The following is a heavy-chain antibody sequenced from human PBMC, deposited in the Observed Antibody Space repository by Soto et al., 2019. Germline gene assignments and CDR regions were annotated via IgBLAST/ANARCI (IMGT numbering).Heavy chain of an antibody. CDR3: ATVYYYDSSGSIYFDY. J-gene: IGHJ4*02. V-gene: IGHV1-24*01. D-gene: IGHD3-22*01. CDR2: FDPEDGET. CDR1: GYTLTELS. Sequence: SVKVSCKVSGYTLTELSMHWVRQAPGKGLEWMGGFDPEDGETIYAQKFQGRVTMTEDTSTDTAYMELRSLRSEDTAVYYCATVYYYDSSGSIYFDYWGQGTLVAVSS.